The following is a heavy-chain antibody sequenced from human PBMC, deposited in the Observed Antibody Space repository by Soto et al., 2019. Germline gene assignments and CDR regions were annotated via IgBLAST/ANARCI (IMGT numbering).Heavy chain of an antibody. V-gene: IGHV1-18*04. D-gene: IGHD6-13*01. J-gene: IGHJ4*02. CDR3: ARRPIAGYSSSWSDY. CDR2: ISAYNGNT. Sequence: ASVKVSCKASGYTFTSYGISWVRQAPGQGLEWMGWISAYNGNTNYAQKLQGRVTMTTDTSTSTAYMELRSLSSDDTAVYYCARRPIAGYSSSWSDYWGQGTLVTVSS. CDR1: GYTFTSYG.